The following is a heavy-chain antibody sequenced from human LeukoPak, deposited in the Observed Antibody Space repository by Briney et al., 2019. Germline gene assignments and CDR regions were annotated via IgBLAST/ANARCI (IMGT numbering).Heavy chain of an antibody. CDR1: GFTVSSNY. V-gene: IGHV3-53*01. D-gene: IGHD6-19*01. Sequence: PGGSLRLSCAASGFTVSSNYMSWVRQAPGKGLEWVSVIYSGGSTYYADSVKGRFTISRDNSKNTLYLQMNSLRAEDTAVYYCARVGGTKYSSGWPFDYWGQGTLVTVSS. J-gene: IGHJ4*02. CDR3: ARVGGTKYSSGWPFDY. CDR2: IYSGGST.